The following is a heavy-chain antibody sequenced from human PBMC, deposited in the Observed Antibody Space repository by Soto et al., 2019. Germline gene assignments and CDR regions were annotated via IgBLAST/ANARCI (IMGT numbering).Heavy chain of an antibody. CDR2: IYYSGST. V-gene: IGHV4-31*03. Sequence: SETLSLTCTVSGASISGGYYWSWIRQLPGKGLEWIGYIYYSGSTYYNPSLKGRVSISAVSSGHSFSLKLSSVTAADTAVYYCATDLACPTGRCYSDTWFDPWGQGLRVTVSS. CDR3: ATDLACPTGRCYSDTWFDP. J-gene: IGHJ5*02. D-gene: IGHD1-1*01. CDR1: GASISGGYY.